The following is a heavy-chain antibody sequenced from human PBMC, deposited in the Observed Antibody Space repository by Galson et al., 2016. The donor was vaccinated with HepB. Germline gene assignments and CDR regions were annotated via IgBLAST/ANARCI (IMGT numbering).Heavy chain of an antibody. J-gene: IGHJ3*02. Sequence: SLRLSCAASGFTVSGKYMSWARLAPGKGLEWVSAIFSFEAPFYRDPVKGRFTICRDTSRNTLYLQMDNLRADDTAIYYCEGFPDPLDIWGLGTMVTVS. CDR3: EGFPDPLDI. V-gene: IGHV3-53*01. CDR1: GFTVSGKY. CDR2: IFSFEAP.